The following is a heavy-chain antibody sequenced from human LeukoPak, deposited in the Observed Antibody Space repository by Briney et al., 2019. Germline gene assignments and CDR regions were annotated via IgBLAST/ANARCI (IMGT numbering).Heavy chain of an antibody. CDR2: IYPGDSDT. D-gene: IGHD2-15*01. CDR3: ARLYCSGGSCYGPHHFDY. V-gene: IGHV5-51*01. Sequence: GESLKISCKGSGYSFTSYWIGWVRQMPGKGLEWMGIIYPGDSDTRYSPSFQGQVTISADKSISTAYLQWSSLKASDTAVYYCARLYCSGGSCYGPHHFDYWGQGTLVTVSS. CDR1: GYSFTSYW. J-gene: IGHJ4*02.